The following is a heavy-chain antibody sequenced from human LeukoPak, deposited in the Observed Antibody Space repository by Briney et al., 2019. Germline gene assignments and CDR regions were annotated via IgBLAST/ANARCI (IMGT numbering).Heavy chain of an antibody. V-gene: IGHV4-4*02. CDR1: GGSISSSNW. CDR3: ARPRIAVGWYFDL. D-gene: IGHD6-19*01. Sequence: SETLSLTCAVSGGSISSSNWWSWVRQPPGKGLEWIGEIYHSGSTNYNPSLKSRVTISVDKSKNQFSLKLSSVTAADTAVYYCARPRIAVGWYFDLWGRGTLVTVSS. CDR2: IYHSGST. J-gene: IGHJ2*01.